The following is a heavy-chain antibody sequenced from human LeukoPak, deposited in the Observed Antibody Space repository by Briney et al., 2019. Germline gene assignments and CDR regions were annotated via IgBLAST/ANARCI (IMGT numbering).Heavy chain of an antibody. D-gene: IGHD3-3*01. CDR1: GFTFSS. V-gene: IGHV3-23*01. CDR2: ISGSGGST. J-gene: IGHJ3*02. CDR3: AKDGSVLYDFWSGYSRDAFDI. Sequence: GGSLRLSCAASGFTFSSMNWVRQAPGKGLEWVSAISGSGGSTYYADSVKGRFTISRDNSKNTLYLQMNSLRAEDTAVYYCAKDGSVLYDFWSGYSRDAFDIWGQGTMVTVSS.